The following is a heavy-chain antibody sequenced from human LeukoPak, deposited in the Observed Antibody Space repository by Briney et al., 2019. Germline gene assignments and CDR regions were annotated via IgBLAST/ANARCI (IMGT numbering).Heavy chain of an antibody. CDR1: GYTFTSYG. V-gene: IGHV1-18*01. J-gene: IGHJ4*02. Sequence: ASVKVSCKASGYTFTSYGINWVRQAPGQGLEWMGWISAYNGDTNYAQKLQGRVTMTTDTSTSTAYMELRSLRSDDTAVYYCARDFVPSSSMPLGYWGQGTLVTVSS. CDR2: ISAYNGDT. CDR3: ARDFVPSSSMPLGY. D-gene: IGHD6-13*01.